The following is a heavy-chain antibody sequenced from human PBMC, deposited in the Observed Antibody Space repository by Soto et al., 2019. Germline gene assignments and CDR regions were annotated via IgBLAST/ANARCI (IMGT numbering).Heavy chain of an antibody. CDR1: GGSFSGYY. CDR2: IYYSENT. J-gene: IGHJ4*02. CDR3: ATHPPYGPLDH. Sequence: SETLSLTCAVYGGSFSGYYWSWIRQPPGKGLEWIGNIYYSENTYYNPSLKSRVTISVDTSKNQFSLRLTSVTAADTAVYYCATHPPYGPLDHWGQGTLVTVSS. D-gene: IGHD4-17*01. V-gene: IGHV4-34*01.